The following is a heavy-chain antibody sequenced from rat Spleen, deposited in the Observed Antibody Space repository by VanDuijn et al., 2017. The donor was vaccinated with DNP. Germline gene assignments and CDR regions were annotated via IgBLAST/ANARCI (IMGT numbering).Heavy chain of an antibody. V-gene: IGHV5-7*01. Sequence: EVKLVESGGGLVQPGRALKLSCAASGFTFSDYNMAWVRQAPKKGLEWVATISYDGSSTYYRDSVKGRFTISRDNARTTLYLKMDSLRSEDTATYYCATSGSLDYWGQGVMVTVSS. CDR3: ATSGSLDY. CDR1: GFTFSDYN. D-gene: IGHD1-4*01. CDR2: ISYDGSST. J-gene: IGHJ2*01.